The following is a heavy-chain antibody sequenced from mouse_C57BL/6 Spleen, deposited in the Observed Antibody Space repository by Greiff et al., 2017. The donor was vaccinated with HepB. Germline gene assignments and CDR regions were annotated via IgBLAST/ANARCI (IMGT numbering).Heavy chain of an antibody. CDR3: AYYSNYVGYFDV. J-gene: IGHJ1*03. V-gene: IGHV1-22*01. CDR2: INPNNGGT. CDR1: GYTFTDYN. D-gene: IGHD2-5*01. Sequence: VQLKQSGPELVKPGASVKMSCKASGYTFTDYNMHWVKQSHGKSLEWIGYINPNNGGTSYNQKFKGKATLTVNKSSSTAYMELRSLTSEDSAVYYCAYYSNYVGYFDVWGTGTTVTVSS.